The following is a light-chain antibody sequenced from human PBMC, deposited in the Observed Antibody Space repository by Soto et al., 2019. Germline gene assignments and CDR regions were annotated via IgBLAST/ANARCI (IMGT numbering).Light chain of an antibody. CDR1: SSDVGGYNY. V-gene: IGLV2-14*03. J-gene: IGLJ1*01. Sequence: QSVLTHPASVSGSPGQSITISCTRTSSDVGGYNYVSWYQHHPGKAPKLMIYDVSNRPSGVSNRFSGSKSGNTASLTISGLQPEDEADYYCSSYTTSNTRQIVFGTG. CDR2: DVS. CDR3: SSYTTSNTRQIV.